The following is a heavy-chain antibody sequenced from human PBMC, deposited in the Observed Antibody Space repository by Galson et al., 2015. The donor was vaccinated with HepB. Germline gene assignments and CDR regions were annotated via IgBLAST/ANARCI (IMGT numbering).Heavy chain of an antibody. CDR2: IDPSASYT. V-gene: IGHV5-10-1*01. CDR1: GYSFTNYW. Sequence: QSGAEVKKPGESLRISSKGSGYSFTNYWISWVRQMPGKGLEWMGRIDPSASYTNYSPSFQGHVTISADTSISTVYLQWSSLKAADTAMYYCARFLYGPGSYSDYWGQGTLVTVSS. CDR3: ARFLYGPGSYSDY. J-gene: IGHJ4*02. D-gene: IGHD3-10*01.